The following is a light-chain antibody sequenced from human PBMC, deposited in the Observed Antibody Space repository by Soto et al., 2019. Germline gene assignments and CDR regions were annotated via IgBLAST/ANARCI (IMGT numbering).Light chain of an antibody. Sequence: QSVLTQPPSVSVAPGQKVTISCSGSSSNIGNNYVSWYQQLPGTAPKLLIYDTDKRLSGIPDRFSGSKSGTSATLDITGLQTGDEADYYCAAWDSSLSAILFGGGTKLTVL. CDR2: DTD. CDR3: AAWDSSLSAIL. J-gene: IGLJ2*01. CDR1: SSNIGNNY. V-gene: IGLV1-51*01.